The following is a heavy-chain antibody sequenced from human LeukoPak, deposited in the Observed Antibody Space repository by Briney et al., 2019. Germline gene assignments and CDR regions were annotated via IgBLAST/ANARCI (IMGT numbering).Heavy chain of an antibody. J-gene: IGHJ6*02. CDR2: INDSGYT. D-gene: IGHD3-10*01. CDR1: GGSFTNYH. Sequence: PSETLSLTCSVSGGSFTNYHWSWIRQPPGKGLEWIGEINDSGYTNTIPSLKSRVTISIDTSKSQFSLRLSSVTAADTAVYYCARGAITMIWGAVIVLDVWGQGTTVTVSS. V-gene: IGHV4-34*01. CDR3: ARGAITMIWGAVIVLDV.